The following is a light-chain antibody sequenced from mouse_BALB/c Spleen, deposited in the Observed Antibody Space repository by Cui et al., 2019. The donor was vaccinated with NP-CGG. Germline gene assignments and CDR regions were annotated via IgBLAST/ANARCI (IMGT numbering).Light chain of an antibody. Sequence: QAVVTQDSALTTSPGATATLTCRSSTGAVTTYNYANWVQEKPDHLFTGLIGGTNNRAPGVPARFSGSLIGDKAALTITGAQTEDEAIYFCALWYSNHWVFGGGTKLTVL. J-gene: IGLJ1*01. CDR2: GTN. CDR1: TGAVTTYNY. V-gene: IGLV1*01. CDR3: ALWYSNHWV.